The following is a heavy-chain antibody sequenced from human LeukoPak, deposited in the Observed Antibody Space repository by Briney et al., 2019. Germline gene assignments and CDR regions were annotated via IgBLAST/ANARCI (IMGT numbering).Heavy chain of an antibody. D-gene: IGHD3-9*01. Sequence: TSETLSLTCAVYGGSFSGYYWSWIRQPPGKGLEWNGEINHSGSTNYNPSLKSRVTITVDTSKNQFSLKLSSVTAADTAVYYCAREIRYFDWLFQRHDAFDIWGQGTMVTVSS. CDR2: INHSGST. CDR3: AREIRYFDWLFQRHDAFDI. J-gene: IGHJ3*02. V-gene: IGHV4-34*01. CDR1: GGSFSGYY.